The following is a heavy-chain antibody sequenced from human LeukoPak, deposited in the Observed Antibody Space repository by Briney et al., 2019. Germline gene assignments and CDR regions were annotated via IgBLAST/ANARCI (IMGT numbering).Heavy chain of an antibody. CDR2: ISSSSSYI. V-gene: IGHV3-21*01. J-gene: IGHJ3*02. Sequence: GGSLRLSCAASGFTFSSNAMSWVRQAPGKGLEWVSSISSSSSYIYYADSVKGRFTISRDNAKNSLYLQMNSLRAEDTAVYYCARDSQGLGGIWGQGTMVTVSS. CDR3: ARDSQGLGGI. D-gene: IGHD3-16*01. CDR1: GFTFSSNA.